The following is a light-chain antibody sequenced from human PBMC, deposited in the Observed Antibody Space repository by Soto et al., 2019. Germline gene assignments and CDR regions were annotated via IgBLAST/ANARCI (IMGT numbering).Light chain of an antibody. V-gene: IGKV3-15*01. CDR3: QQYDNWPHT. CDR1: QSVGRN. Sequence: EIVMTQSQAALSVSPGERATLSCRASQSVGRNLAWYQQKPGQAPRLLIKGASIRATGIPARFSGSGSGTEFTLTISSLQSEDFAVYYCQQYDNWPHTFAQGTKLESK. CDR2: GAS. J-gene: IGKJ2*01.